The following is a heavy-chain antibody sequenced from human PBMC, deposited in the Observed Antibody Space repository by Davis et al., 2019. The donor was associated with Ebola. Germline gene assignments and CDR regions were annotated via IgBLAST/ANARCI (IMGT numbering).Heavy chain of an antibody. Sequence: GESLKISCAASGFTFSNAWMSWVRQAPGKGLEWVGRIKSKTDGGTTDYAAPVKGRFTISRDDSKNTLYLQMNSLKTEDTAVYYCTTDRVGLEYYDILTGYYSPFDYWGQGTLVTVSS. V-gene: IGHV3-15*01. CDR3: TTDRVGLEYYDILTGYYSPFDY. D-gene: IGHD3-9*01. CDR1: GFTFSNAW. CDR2: IKSKTDGGTT. J-gene: IGHJ4*02.